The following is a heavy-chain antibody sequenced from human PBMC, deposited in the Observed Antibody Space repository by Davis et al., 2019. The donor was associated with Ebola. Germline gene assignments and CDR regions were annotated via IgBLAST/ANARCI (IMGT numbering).Heavy chain of an antibody. CDR2: ISAYNGNT. CDR1: GYTFTSYG. J-gene: IGHJ3*02. CDR3: ARHLSSGYTHDAFDI. D-gene: IGHD3-3*02. V-gene: IGHV1-18*01. Sequence: AASVKVSCKASGYTFTSYGISWVRQAPGQGLEWMGWISAYNGNTNYAQKLQGRVTMTTDTSTSTAYMELRSLRSDDTAVYYCARHLSSGYTHDAFDIWGQGTMVTVSS.